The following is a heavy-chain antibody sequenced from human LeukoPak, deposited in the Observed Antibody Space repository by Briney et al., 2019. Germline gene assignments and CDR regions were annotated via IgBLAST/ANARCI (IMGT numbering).Heavy chain of an antibody. CDR1: GYTFTSYD. CDR2: INPNSGGT. V-gene: IGHV1-2*02. J-gene: IGHJ3*02. D-gene: IGHD2-2*01. Sequence: ASVKVSCTASGYTFTSYDINWVRQATGQGLEWMGWINPNSGGTNYAQKFQGRVTMTRDTSISTAYMELSRLRSDDTAVYYCARGTPLYCSSTSCPGIWGQGTMVTVSS. CDR3: ARGTPLYCSSTSCPGI.